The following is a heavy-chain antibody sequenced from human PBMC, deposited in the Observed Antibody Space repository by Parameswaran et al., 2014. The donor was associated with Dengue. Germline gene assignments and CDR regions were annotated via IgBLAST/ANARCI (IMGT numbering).Heavy chain of an antibody. Sequence: RWIRQPPGKGLEWVSYISSSGSTIYYADSVKGRFTISRDNAKNSLYLQMNSLRAEDTAVYYCARDLIWGRYYDFWSGPYYYGMDVWGQGDHGHRLL. J-gene: IGHJ6*02. D-gene: IGHD3-3*01. V-gene: IGHV3-11*01. CDR3: ARDLIWGRYYDFWSGPYYYGMDV. CDR2: ISSSGSTI.